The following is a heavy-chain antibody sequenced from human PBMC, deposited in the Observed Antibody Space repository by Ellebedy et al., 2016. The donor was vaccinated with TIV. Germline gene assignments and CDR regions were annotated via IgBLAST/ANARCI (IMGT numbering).Heavy chain of an antibody. V-gene: IGHV3-30-3*01. Sequence: GESLKISXAASGFTFSSYAMHWVRQAPGKGLEWVAVISYDGSNKYYADSVKGRFTISRDNSKNTLYLQMNSLRAEDTAVYYCARDHEIQLWLLPNDAFDIWGQGTMVTVSS. CDR2: ISYDGSNK. CDR1: GFTFSSYA. J-gene: IGHJ3*02. CDR3: ARDHEIQLWLLPNDAFDI. D-gene: IGHD5-18*01.